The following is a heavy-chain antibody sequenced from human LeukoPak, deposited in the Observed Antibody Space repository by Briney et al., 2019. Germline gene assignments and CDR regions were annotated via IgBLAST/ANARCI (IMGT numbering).Heavy chain of an antibody. Sequence: GGSLRLSCAASGFTFSTYWMNWVRQAPGKGLEWVANIKQDGREKYYVDSVKGRFTISRDSAKNSLYLQMSSLRAEDTAVYYCARGGSFTIFGVVFDGFDYWGQGTLVTVSS. CDR2: IKQDGREK. V-gene: IGHV3-7*01. J-gene: IGHJ4*02. CDR1: GFTFSTYW. CDR3: ARGGSFTIFGVVFDGFDY. D-gene: IGHD3-3*01.